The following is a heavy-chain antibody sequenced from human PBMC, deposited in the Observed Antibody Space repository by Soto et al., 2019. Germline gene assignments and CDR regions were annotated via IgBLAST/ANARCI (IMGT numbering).Heavy chain of an antibody. Sequence: GASVKVCCKASGFTFNSSAGQWVRPARGQRLEWIGWIVVGSGNTNYAQKFQERVTITRDMSTSTAYMELSSLRSEDTAVYYCGVINYYDSSGYYGYGMDVRGQGTTVTVSS. CDR3: GVINYYDSSGYYGYGMDV. D-gene: IGHD3-22*01. J-gene: IGHJ6*02. CDR1: GFTFNSSA. V-gene: IGHV1-58*01. CDR2: IVVGSGNT.